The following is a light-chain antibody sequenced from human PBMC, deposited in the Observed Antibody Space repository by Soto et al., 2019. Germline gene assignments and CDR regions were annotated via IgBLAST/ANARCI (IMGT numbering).Light chain of an antibody. CDR3: SSYAGSNKLV. Sequence: QSALTQPPSASGSPGQSVTISCTGSSSDVGGYNYVSWYQQHPGKAPKLMIYEVTKRPSGVTDRFSGFKSGNTASLTVSGLQAEDEADYYCSSYAGSNKLVFGGGTKLTVL. CDR1: SSDVGGYNY. CDR2: EVT. V-gene: IGLV2-8*01. J-gene: IGLJ2*01.